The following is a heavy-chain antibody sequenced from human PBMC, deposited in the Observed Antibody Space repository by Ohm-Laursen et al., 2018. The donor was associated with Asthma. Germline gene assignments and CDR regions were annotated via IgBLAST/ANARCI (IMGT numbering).Heavy chain of an antibody. Sequence: GSLRLSCSASGFTFSSYAMSWVRQAPGKGLEWVSAISGSGGSTYYADSVKGRFTISRDNSKNTLYLQMNSLRAEDTAVYYCANHASRPLDSSGYYDWGQGTMVTFSS. CDR2: ISGSGGST. CDR3: ANHASRPLDSSGYYD. J-gene: IGHJ3*01. V-gene: IGHV3-23*01. CDR1: GFTFSSYA. D-gene: IGHD3-22*01.